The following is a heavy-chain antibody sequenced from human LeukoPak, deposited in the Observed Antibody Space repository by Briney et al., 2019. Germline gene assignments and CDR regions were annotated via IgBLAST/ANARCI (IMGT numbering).Heavy chain of an antibody. CDR3: ARDFSPGSYYYDSSSYYYESHNWFDP. D-gene: IGHD3-22*01. CDR2: ISSSSSTT. V-gene: IGHV3-48*04. CDR1: GFTFSSYT. J-gene: IGHJ5*02. Sequence: PGGSLRLSCAASGFTFSSYTMNWVRQAPGKGLEWVSYISSSSSTTYYADSVKGRFTISRDNAKNSLYLQMNSLRAEDTAVYYCARDFSPGSYYYDSSSYYYESHNWFDPWGQGTLVTVSS.